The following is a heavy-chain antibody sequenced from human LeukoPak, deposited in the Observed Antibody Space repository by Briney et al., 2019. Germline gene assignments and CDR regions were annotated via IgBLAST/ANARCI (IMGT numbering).Heavy chain of an antibody. CDR3: ARFVIVAAAEEYFDY. J-gene: IGHJ4*02. CDR2: IHHSGSP. Sequence: PSETLSLTCTVSGGSISSVSYYWGWIRQPPGKGLEWIGSIHHSGSPYYNPSLKSRVTISVDTSKNQFSLKLSSVTAADTAVYYCARFVIVAAAEEYFDYWGQGTLVTVSS. D-gene: IGHD6-13*01. V-gene: IGHV4-39*07. CDR1: GGSISSVSYY.